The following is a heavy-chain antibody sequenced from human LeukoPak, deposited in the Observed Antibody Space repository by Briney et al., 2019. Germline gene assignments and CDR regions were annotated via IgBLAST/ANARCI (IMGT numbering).Heavy chain of an antibody. CDR1: GGTFSSYT. CDR3: ARDVQYGSGSYYNPNRTS. D-gene: IGHD3-10*01. J-gene: IGHJ5*02. Sequence: SVKVSCKASGGTFSSYTISWVRQAPGQGLEWLGRIIPILGIANYAQKFQGRVTITADKSTSTAYMELSSLRSEDTAVYYCARDVQYGSGSYYNPNRTSWGQGTLVTVSS. CDR2: IIPILGIA. V-gene: IGHV1-69*04.